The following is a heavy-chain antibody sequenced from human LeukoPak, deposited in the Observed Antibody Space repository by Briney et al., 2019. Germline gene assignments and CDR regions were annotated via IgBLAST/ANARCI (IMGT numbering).Heavy chain of an antibody. CDR3: AREIFGGAAATTDY. V-gene: IGHV1-2*02. CDR1: GYTFTGYY. J-gene: IGHJ4*02. D-gene: IGHD6-13*01. CDR2: INPNSGGT. Sequence: ASVKVSCKASGYTFTGYYMHWVRQAPGQGLEWMGWINPNSGGTNYALKFQGRVTMTRDTSISTAYMELSRLRSDDTAVYYCAREIFGGAAATTDYWGQGTLVTVSS.